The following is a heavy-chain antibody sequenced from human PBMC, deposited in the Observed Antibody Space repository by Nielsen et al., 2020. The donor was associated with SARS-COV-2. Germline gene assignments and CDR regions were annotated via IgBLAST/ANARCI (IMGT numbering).Heavy chain of an antibody. J-gene: IGHJ4*02. CDR1: GFTFSSYA. CDR3: ANIHSSGYYYFDY. V-gene: IGHV3-23*01. Sequence: GESLTLSCAASGFTFSSYAMSWLRQAPGKGLEWVSAISGSGGSTYYADSVKGRFTISRDNAKNTLYLQMNSLRAEDTAVYYCANIHSSGYYYFDYWGQGTLVTVSS. CDR2: ISGSGGST. D-gene: IGHD3-22*01.